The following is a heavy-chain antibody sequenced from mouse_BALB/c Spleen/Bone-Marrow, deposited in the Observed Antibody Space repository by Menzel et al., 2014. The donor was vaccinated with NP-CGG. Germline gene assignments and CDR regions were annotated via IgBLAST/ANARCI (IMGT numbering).Heavy chain of an antibody. CDR2: IWGDGST. D-gene: IGHD4-1*01. Sequence: QVQLKESGPGLVAPSQSLSIPCTVSGFSLTGYGVNWVRQPPGKGLEWLGMIWGDGSTDYNSALKSRLSISKDNSKSQVFLKMNSLQTDDTARYYCARELGHYAMDYWGQGTSVTVSS. CDR3: ARELGHYAMDY. J-gene: IGHJ4*01. CDR1: GFSLTGYG. V-gene: IGHV2-6-7*01.